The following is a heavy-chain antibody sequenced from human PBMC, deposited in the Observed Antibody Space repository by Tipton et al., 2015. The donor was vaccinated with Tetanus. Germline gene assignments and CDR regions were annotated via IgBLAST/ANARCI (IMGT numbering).Heavy chain of an antibody. J-gene: IGHJ4*02. D-gene: IGHD6-13*01. V-gene: IGHV3-48*02. CDR2: ISSDSSTT. CDR3: ARGLALGAEGAVAVDY. CDR1: GFTFTTFA. Sequence: LSLTCAASGFTFTTFAMHWVRQAPGQGLEWISYISSDSSTTSYADSVKGRFTVSRYHANNSLYLQMNSLRDEATAVYYCARGLALGAEGAVAVDYWGQGPVVTVSS.